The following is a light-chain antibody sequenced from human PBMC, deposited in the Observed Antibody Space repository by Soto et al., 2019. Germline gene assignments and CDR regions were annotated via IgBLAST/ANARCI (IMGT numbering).Light chain of an antibody. J-gene: IGLJ3*02. V-gene: IGLV1-40*01. Sequence: QSVLTQPASVSGAPGQRVTISCTGSSSNIGAGYDVHWYQQLPGTAPKLLISGDTNRPSGVPDRFSGSKSGTSASLAITGLRAEDEADYYCQSFDSSLSGWLFGGGTKLTVL. CDR1: SSNIGAGYD. CDR2: GDT. CDR3: QSFDSSLSGWL.